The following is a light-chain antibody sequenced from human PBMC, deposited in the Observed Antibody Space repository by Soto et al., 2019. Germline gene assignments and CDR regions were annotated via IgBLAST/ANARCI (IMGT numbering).Light chain of an antibody. Sequence: EIVLTQSPGTLSLSPGARATLSCRASQSVSSSYLAWYQQKPGQAPRLVIYGASSRATGIPDRFSGSGSGTDLTITISRLEPEDGEVYDGQQYGSSSLTFGGGTKVDIK. V-gene: IGKV3-20*01. CDR1: QSVSSSY. J-gene: IGKJ4*01. CDR2: GAS. CDR3: QQYGSSSLT.